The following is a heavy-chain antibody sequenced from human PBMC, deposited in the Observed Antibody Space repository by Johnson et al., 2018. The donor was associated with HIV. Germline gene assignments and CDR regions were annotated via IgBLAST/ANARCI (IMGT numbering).Heavy chain of an antibody. D-gene: IGHD3/OR15-3a*01. Sequence: QVQLVESGGGVVQPGTSLRLSCAASGFTFSYYAIIWVRQAPGKGLEWVAVISHDGSNKYYADSVKGRFTISRDNSKNTLYLQMNSLRPEDTAVYVCARGGLYTQFFAFDAFDIWGQGTMVTVSS. J-gene: IGHJ3*02. CDR2: ISHDGSNK. CDR3: ARGGLYTQFFAFDAFDI. CDR1: GFTFSYYA. V-gene: IGHV3-30-3*01.